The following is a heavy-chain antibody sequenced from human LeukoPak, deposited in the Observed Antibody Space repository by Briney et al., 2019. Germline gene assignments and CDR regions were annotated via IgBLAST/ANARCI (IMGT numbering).Heavy chain of an antibody. V-gene: IGHV4-30-4*01. D-gene: IGHD2-21*01. CDR3: ARDLVVGRFQH. CDR2: IYYSEST. Sequence: PSETLSLPCSVSGGSISSGDYYWSWIRQPPGKGLEWIGYIYYSESTYYNPSLKSRVTISVDTSKNQFSLKLTSVTAADTAVYYCARDLVVGRFQHWGQGSLVTVSS. J-gene: IGHJ1*01. CDR1: GGSISSGDYY.